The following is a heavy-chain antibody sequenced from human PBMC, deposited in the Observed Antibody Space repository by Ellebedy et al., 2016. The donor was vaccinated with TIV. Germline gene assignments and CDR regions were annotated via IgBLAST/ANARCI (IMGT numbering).Heavy chain of an antibody. CDR3: AGRAYNWNDGSLFDY. CDR2: IFIDSTT. Sequence: GGSLRLSCAASELTVSSNYMSWVRQAPGKGLEWVSVIFIDSTTYYADSVKGRFTISRDNSKNTLYLQMNSLRAEDTAVYYCAGRAYNWNDGSLFDYWGQGTLVTVSS. J-gene: IGHJ4*02. D-gene: IGHD1-1*01. CDR1: ELTVSSNY. V-gene: IGHV3-66*01.